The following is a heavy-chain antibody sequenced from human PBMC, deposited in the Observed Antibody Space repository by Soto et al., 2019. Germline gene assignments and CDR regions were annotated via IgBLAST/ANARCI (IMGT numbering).Heavy chain of an antibody. CDR3: ARDLYCSGGSCYPFDY. CDR2: IWYDGSNK. CDR1: GFTFSSYG. D-gene: IGHD2-15*01. J-gene: IGHJ4*02. V-gene: IGHV3-33*01. Sequence: GGSLRLSCAASGFTFSSYGMHWVRQAPGKGLEWVAVIWYDGSNKYYADSVKGRFTISRDNSKNTLYLQMNSLRAEDTAVYYCARDLYCSGGSCYPFDYWGQGTLVTVSS.